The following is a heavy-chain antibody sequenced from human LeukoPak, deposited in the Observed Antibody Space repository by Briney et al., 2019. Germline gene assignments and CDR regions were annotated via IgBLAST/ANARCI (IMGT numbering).Heavy chain of an antibody. CDR2: INPSGGST. CDR1: GYTFTSYY. V-gene: IGHV1-46*01. Sequence: ASVKVSCKASGYTFTSYYMHWVRQAPGQGLEWMGIINPSGGSTSYAQKFRGRVTMTRDTSTSTVYMELSSLRSEDTAVYYCATTVTRYYGMDVWGQGTTVTVSS. D-gene: IGHD4-17*01. CDR3: ATTVTRYYGMDV. J-gene: IGHJ6*02.